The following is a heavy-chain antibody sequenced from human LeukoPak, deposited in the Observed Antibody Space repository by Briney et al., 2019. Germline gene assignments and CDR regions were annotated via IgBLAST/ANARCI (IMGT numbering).Heavy chain of an antibody. Sequence: SETLSLTCTVSGGSINSHYWSWMRQPPGKGLEWIGYIYYTGITKYNPSLKSRVTISVDTSKNQFSLKLSSVTAADTAVYYCARYCRDGGCYDYWGQGVLVTVSS. V-gene: IGHV4-59*11. CDR3: ARYCRDGGCYDY. CDR1: GGSINSHY. CDR2: IYYTGIT. J-gene: IGHJ4*02. D-gene: IGHD2-15*01.